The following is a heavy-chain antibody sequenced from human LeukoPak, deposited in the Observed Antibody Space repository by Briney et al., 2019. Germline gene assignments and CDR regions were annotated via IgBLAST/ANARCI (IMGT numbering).Heavy chain of an antibody. CDR2: ISSSGSTI. J-gene: IGHJ5*02. V-gene: IGHV3-48*03. Sequence: GGSLRLSCAASGFTFSSYEMNWVRQAPGKGLEWVSYISSSGSTIYYADSVKGRFTISGDNAKNSLYLQMNSLRAEDTAVYYCARLPLWFGERWFDPWGQGTLVTVSS. CDR3: ARLPLWFGERWFDP. CDR1: GFTFSSYE. D-gene: IGHD3-10*01.